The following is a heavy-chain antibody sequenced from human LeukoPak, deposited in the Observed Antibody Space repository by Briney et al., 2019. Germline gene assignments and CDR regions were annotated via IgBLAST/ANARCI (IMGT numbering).Heavy chain of an antibody. V-gene: IGHV4-4*07. D-gene: IGHD6-13*01. CDR1: GGSISSYY. J-gene: IGHJ4*02. CDR3: ARRWGKTTPYSSSWYQTRYYFDY. CDR2: IYTSGST. Sequence: NPSETLSLTCTVSGGSISSYYWSWIRQPAGKGLEWIGRIYTSGSTNYNPSLKSRVTISVDTSKNQFSLKLSSVTAADTAVYYCARRWGKTTPYSSSWYQTRYYFDYWGQGTLVTVSS.